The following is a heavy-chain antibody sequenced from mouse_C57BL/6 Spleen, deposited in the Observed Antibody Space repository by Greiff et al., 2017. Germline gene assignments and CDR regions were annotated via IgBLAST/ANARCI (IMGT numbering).Heavy chain of an antibody. J-gene: IGHJ2*01. V-gene: IGHV1-76*01. Sequence: VQLQQSGAELVRPGASVKLSCKASGYTFTDYYINWVKQRPGQGLEWIARIYPGSGNTYYNEKFKGKATLTAEKSSSTAYMQLSSLTSEDSAVYFCARGGNYPDYWGQGTTLTVSS. CDR2: IYPGSGNT. CDR1: GYTFTDYY. CDR3: ARGGNYPDY.